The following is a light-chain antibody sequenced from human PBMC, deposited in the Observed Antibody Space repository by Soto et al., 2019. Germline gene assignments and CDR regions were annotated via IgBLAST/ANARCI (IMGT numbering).Light chain of an antibody. CDR1: SRDVGFSNY. V-gene: IGLV2-14*01. Sequence: QSVLAQPASVSGSPGQSITISCTGTSRDVGFSNYVSWYQQHPGKAPRLMISDVSNRPSGVSNRFSGSKSGNTASLTISGLQAEDEADYYCSSYTSSDTDVFGTGTKVTVL. J-gene: IGLJ1*01. CDR3: SSYTSSDTDV. CDR2: DVS.